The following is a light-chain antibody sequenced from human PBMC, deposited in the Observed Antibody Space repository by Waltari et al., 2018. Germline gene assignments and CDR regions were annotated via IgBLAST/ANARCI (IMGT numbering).Light chain of an antibody. CDR1: QDITNY. V-gene: IGKV1-33*01. CDR2: DAS. Sequence: IQLTQSPSSLSASVGDRVTITCRASQDITNYLNWYQQKPGKAPKLLIHDASKLESGVPSRFSGSQSGTYFTLTITSLPPEDIATYYCQRYDNLPMFAFGPGTKVDIK. J-gene: IGKJ3*01. CDR3: QRYDNLPMFA.